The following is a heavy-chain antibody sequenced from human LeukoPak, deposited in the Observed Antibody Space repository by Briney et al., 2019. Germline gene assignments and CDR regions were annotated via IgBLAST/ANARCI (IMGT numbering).Heavy chain of an antibody. CDR3: ARGQPGVAAAGNLDY. CDR1: GFTFSSYG. Sequence: GGSLRLSCAASGFTFSSYGMHWVRQAPGKGLEWVALISYEGSIKYYADSVKGRFTISRDNSKSTLYLQMNSLRAEDTAVYYCARGQPGVAAAGNLDYWGQGTLVTVSS. D-gene: IGHD6-13*01. V-gene: IGHV3-30*03. J-gene: IGHJ4*02. CDR2: ISYEGSIK.